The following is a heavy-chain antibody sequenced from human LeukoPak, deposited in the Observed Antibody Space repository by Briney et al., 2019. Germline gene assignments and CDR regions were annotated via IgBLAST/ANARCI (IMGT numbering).Heavy chain of an antibody. J-gene: IGHJ4*02. D-gene: IGHD2-2*01. CDR1: GYTFTSYY. Sequence: ASVKVSCKASGYTFTSYYMHWVRQAPGQGLEWMGIINPSGGSTSYAQKLQGRVTMTTDTSTSTAYMELRSLRSDDTAVYYCARDSRIVVVPAAMSGDYWGQGTLVTVSS. CDR2: INPSGGST. CDR3: ARDSRIVVVPAAMSGDY. V-gene: IGHV1-46*01.